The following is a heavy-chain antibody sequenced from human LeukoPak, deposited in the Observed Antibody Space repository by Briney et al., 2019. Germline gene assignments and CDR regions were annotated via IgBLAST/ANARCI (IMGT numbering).Heavy chain of an antibody. J-gene: IGHJ4*02. D-gene: IGHD1-26*01. V-gene: IGHV3-21*01. CDR3: ASGEWDLLGEWFFDY. CDR1: GFTFSIYS. Sequence: GGSLRLSCAASGFTFSIYSMNWVRQAPGKGLEWVSSISSSSSYIYYADSLKGRFTISRDNAKNSLYLQMNSLRAEDTAVYYCASGEWDLLGEWFFDYWGQGTLVTVSS. CDR2: ISSSSSYI.